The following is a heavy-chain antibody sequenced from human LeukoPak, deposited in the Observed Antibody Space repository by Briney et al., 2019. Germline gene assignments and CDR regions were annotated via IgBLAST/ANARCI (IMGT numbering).Heavy chain of an antibody. J-gene: IGHJ6*03. D-gene: IGHD3-3*01. CDR2: ISGSGGST. V-gene: IGHV3-23*01. Sequence: GGSLRLSCAASRFTFSSYAMSWVRQAPGKGLEWVSDISGSGGSTYYADSAKGRFTISRDNAKNSLYLQMNSLRAEDTAVYYCARESYDFWSGYFGLSHYYYYMDVWGKGTTVTVSS. CDR1: RFTFSSYA. CDR3: ARESYDFWSGYFGLSHYYYYMDV.